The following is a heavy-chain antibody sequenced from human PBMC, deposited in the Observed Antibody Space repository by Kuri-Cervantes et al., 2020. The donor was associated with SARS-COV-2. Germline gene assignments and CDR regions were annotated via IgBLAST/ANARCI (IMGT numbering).Heavy chain of an antibody. Sequence: SETLSLTCTVSGGSISSSSYYWGWNRQPPGKGLEWIGSIYYSGSTYYNPSLKSRVTISVDTSKNQFSLKLSPVTAADTAVYYCARLVTTDYYYYYMDVWGKGTTVTVSS. CDR2: IYYSGST. D-gene: IGHD4-17*01. J-gene: IGHJ6*03. CDR3: ARLVTTDYYYYYMDV. V-gene: IGHV4-39*01. CDR1: GGSISSSSYY.